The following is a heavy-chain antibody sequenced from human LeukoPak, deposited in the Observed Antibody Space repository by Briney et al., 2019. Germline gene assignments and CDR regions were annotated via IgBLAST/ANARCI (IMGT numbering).Heavy chain of an antibody. V-gene: IGHV3-21*01. D-gene: IGHD2-15*01. CDR3: ASYDCSGGSCSFYFDH. CDR1: GFTFSSYS. J-gene: IGHJ4*02. Sequence: GGSLRLSCAASGFTFSSYSMNWVRQAPGKGLEWASSISSTSNYIYYADSVKGRFTISRDNAKNSLYLQMNSLRAEDTAVYYSASYDCSGGSCSFYFDHWGQGTLVTVSS. CDR2: ISSTSNYI.